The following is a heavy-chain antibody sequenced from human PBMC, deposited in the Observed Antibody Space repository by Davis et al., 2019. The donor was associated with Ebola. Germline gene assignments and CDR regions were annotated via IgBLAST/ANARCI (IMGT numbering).Heavy chain of an antibody. V-gene: IGHV4-39*01. CDR3: ARTGYNVFY. J-gene: IGHJ4*02. D-gene: IGHD5-24*01. Sequence: AGSLRLSCTVSGGSISTSSFYWAWIRQSPGKGLEWIGSIYYSGSAYYKPSLKSRVTMSVDRSKDQFSLKVNSVTAADTAVYYCARTGYNVFYWGQGTLVTVSS. CDR1: GGSISTSSFY. CDR2: IYYSGSA.